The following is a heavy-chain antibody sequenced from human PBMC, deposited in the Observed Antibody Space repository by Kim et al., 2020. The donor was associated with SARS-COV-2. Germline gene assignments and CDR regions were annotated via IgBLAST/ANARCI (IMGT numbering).Heavy chain of an antibody. CDR3: ARATSGNFDY. J-gene: IGHJ4*02. CDR2: YD. D-gene: IGHD1-1*01. Sequence: YDDYAVAVKSRITINPYTSKNQFSLQLNSMSPEDTSVYFCARATSGNFDYWGQGTLVTVSS. V-gene: IGHV6-1*01.